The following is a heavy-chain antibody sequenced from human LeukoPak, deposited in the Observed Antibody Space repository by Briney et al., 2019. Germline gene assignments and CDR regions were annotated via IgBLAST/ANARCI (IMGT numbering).Heavy chain of an antibody. Sequence: GGSLRLSRAASGFTFSSHGMNWVRQAPGKGLERVSGISPSGGITYYTDSVKGRFTISRDNSKNTQSLQMNSLRAEDTAVYYCAKDDDWGRYKHWGQGTLVTVSS. D-gene: IGHD3-16*01. CDR1: GFTFSSHG. V-gene: IGHV3-23*01. CDR2: ISPSGGIT. CDR3: AKDDDWGRYKH. J-gene: IGHJ1*01.